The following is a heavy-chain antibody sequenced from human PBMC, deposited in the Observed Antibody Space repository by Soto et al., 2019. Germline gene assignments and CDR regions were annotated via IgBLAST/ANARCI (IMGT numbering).Heavy chain of an antibody. V-gene: IGHV1-69*13. CDR3: ASPETPYYDYVWGSYRPHYGMDV. CDR2: IIPIFGTA. Sequence: GASVKVSCKASGGTFSSYAISWVRQAPGQGLEWMGGIIPIFGTANYAQKFQGRVTITADESTSTAYMELSSLRSEDTAVYYCASPETPYYDYVWGSYRPHYGMDVWGQRTTVTVSS. J-gene: IGHJ6*02. D-gene: IGHD3-16*02. CDR1: GGTFSSYA.